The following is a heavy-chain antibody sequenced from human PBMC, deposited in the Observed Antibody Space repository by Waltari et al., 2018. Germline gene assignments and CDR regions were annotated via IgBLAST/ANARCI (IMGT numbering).Heavy chain of an antibody. CDR1: GYSFTSYY. CDR3: ARTYQSGSYSDY. Sequence: QVQLVQSGAEVKKPGASVKVSCKPSGYSFTSYYMPWVRQAPGQGLEWMGWINTRNGGTNYAQKYQGRVTMTRDTSISTAYMELSRLISNDTAVYYCARTYQSGSYSDYWGQGTPVTVSS. J-gene: IGHJ4*02. V-gene: IGHV1-2*02. D-gene: IGHD1-26*01. CDR2: INTRNGGT.